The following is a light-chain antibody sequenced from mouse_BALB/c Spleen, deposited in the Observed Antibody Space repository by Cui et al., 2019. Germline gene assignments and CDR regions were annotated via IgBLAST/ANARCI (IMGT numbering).Light chain of an antibody. J-gene: IGKJ2*01. CDR2: NAK. CDR3: QHHYGTPYT. V-gene: IGKV12-44*01. Sequence: DIQMTQSPVSLSASVGETVTITCRASENIYSYLAWYQQKQGKSPQLLVYNAKTLAEGVPSRFSGSGSGTQFSLKINSLQPEDFGSYYCQHHYGTPYTFGGGTKLEIK. CDR1: ENIYSY.